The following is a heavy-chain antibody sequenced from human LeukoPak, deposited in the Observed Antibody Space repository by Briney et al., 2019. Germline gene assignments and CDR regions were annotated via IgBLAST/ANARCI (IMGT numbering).Heavy chain of an antibody. D-gene: IGHD4-17*01. J-gene: IGHJ4*02. Sequence: ASVEVSCKASGYTFTGYYMHWVRQAPGQGLEWMGWINPNSGGTNYAQKFQGRVTMTRDTSISTAYMELSRLRSDDTAVYYCAREAPDYGDYVFDYWGQGTLVTVSS. V-gene: IGHV1-2*02. CDR2: INPNSGGT. CDR3: AREAPDYGDYVFDY. CDR1: GYTFTGYY.